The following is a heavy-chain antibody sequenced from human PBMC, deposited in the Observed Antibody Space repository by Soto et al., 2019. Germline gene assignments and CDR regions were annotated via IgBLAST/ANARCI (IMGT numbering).Heavy chain of an antibody. D-gene: IGHD3-10*01. CDR2: ISQDGNKK. CDR1: KFIFSNYG. J-gene: IGHJ6*02. V-gene: IGHV3-30*18. Sequence: PGGSLRLSCVASKFIFSNYGMHWVRRSPGKGLEWVAVISQDGNKKDYVDSVKGRFTISRDNSENTLFLQMNSLRVEDTAVYYCAKGGVSRYYFFGMDVWGQGTTVTVSS. CDR3: AKGGVSRYYFFGMDV.